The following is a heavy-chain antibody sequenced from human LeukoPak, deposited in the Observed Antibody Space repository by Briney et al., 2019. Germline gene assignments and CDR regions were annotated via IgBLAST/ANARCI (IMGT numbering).Heavy chain of an antibody. CDR3: ARLTILWWCFEY. Sequence: QSGGTLRLSCAASGFTVSSYGMSWVRQAPGKGLEWVSAISGSGGSTYYADSVKGRFTISRDKSKNTLYLQMNSLRAEDTAVYYCARLTILWWCFEYWGQGTLVTVSS. J-gene: IGHJ4*02. CDR2: ISGSGGST. V-gene: IGHV3-23*01. CDR1: GFTVSSYG. D-gene: IGHD2-21*01.